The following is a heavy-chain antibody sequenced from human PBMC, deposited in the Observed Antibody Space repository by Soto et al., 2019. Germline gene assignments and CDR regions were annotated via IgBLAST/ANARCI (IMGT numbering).Heavy chain of an antibody. CDR3: ARDDGLPLLRS. CDR1: GFDFSSHG. CDR2: IWHDGSQK. J-gene: IGHJ5*02. Sequence: QVQLVESGGGVVQPGRSLRLSCTVSGFDFSSHGYHWVRQAPGKGLEWVAVIWHDGSQKYYADSVKGRFTTSRDDPKPTLYLQMHSLRAEDPALYHCARDDGLPLLRSWGQGAQVTVSP. V-gene: IGHV3-33*01. D-gene: IGHD3-16*01.